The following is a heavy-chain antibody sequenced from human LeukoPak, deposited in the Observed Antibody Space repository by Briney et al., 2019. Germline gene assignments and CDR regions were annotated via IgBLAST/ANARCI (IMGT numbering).Heavy chain of an antibody. D-gene: IGHD4-17*01. CDR1: GFTVSSNY. CDR2: IYSGGST. J-gene: IGHJ4*02. CDR3: ARDKGNFYGDYTDFDY. Sequence: GGSLRLSCAASGFTVSSNYMSWVRQAPGKGLEWVSVIYSGGSTYYADSVKGRFTISRDNSKNTLYLQMNSLRAEDTAVYYCARDKGNFYGDYTDFDYWGQGTLVTVSS. V-gene: IGHV3-53*01.